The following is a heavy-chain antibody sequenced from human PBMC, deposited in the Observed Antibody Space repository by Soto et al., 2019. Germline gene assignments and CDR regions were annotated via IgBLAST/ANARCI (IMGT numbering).Heavy chain of an antibody. J-gene: IGHJ4*02. D-gene: IGHD3-22*01. V-gene: IGHV1-69*12. CDR2: IIPIFGTA. Sequence: QVQLVQSGAEVKKPGSSVKVSCKASGGTFSSYAISWVRQAPGQGLEWMGGIIPIFGTANYAQKFQGRVTITADESTSTAYMELSSLRSEDTAVYYCAREGDYYDSSGYAPCGYWGQGTLVTVSS. CDR3: AREGDYYDSSGYAPCGY. CDR1: GGTFSSYA.